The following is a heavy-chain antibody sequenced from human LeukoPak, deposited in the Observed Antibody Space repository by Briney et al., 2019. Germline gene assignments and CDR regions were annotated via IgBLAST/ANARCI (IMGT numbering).Heavy chain of an antibody. CDR2: IYYSGST. J-gene: IGHJ3*02. CDR3: ARDRANWDPHDAFDI. Sequence: SETLSLTCTVSGGSISSGDYYWSWIRQPPGKGLEWIGYIYYSGSTYYNPSLKSRVTISVDTSKNQFSLKLSSVTAADTAVYYCARDRANWDPHDAFDIWGQGTMVTVSS. V-gene: IGHV4-30-4*08. CDR1: GGSISSGDYY. D-gene: IGHD7-27*01.